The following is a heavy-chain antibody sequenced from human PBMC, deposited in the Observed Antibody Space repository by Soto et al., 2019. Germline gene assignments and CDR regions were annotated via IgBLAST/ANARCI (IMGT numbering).Heavy chain of an antibody. CDR3: ARSPPYYYDSSGDAFDI. CDR1: GGSFSGYY. Sequence: SETLSLTCAVYGGSFSGYYWSWIRQPPGKGLEWIGEINHSGSTNYNPSLKSRVTISVDTSKNQFSLKLSSVTAADTAVYYCARSPPYYYDSSGDAFDIWGQGTMVTVSS. D-gene: IGHD3-22*01. V-gene: IGHV4-34*01. CDR2: INHSGST. J-gene: IGHJ3*02.